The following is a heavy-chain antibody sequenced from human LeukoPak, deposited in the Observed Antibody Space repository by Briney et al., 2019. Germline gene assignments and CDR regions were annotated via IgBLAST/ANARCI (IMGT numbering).Heavy chain of an antibody. J-gene: IGHJ4*02. Sequence: SETLSLTCTVSGDSDSSYYWNWIRQPAGKGLEWIGRVYSTGTTSYNPSLKSRVTLSVDPSKNHVSLNLTSVTAADTAVYYCASSPWDESSGYFDFWGQGILVVVSS. CDR1: GDSDSSYY. CDR2: VYSTGTT. CDR3: ASSPWDESSGYFDF. V-gene: IGHV4-4*07. D-gene: IGHD3-22*01.